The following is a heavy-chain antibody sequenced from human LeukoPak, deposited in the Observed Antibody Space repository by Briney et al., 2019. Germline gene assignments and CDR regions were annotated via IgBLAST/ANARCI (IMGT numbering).Heavy chain of an antibody. D-gene: IGHD3-10*01. J-gene: IGHJ4*02. Sequence: GESPKISCNGSGYSFTSYCICWGRQIPGKGLEGMGIIYPGDSDTRYSPSIQGQITISADKSLSTAYLQWSSLKASDTAMYYCARHVDGSGSYYNGFDYWGQGTLVTVSS. CDR1: GYSFTSYC. CDR3: ARHVDGSGSYYNGFDY. CDR2: IYPGDSDT. V-gene: IGHV5-51*01.